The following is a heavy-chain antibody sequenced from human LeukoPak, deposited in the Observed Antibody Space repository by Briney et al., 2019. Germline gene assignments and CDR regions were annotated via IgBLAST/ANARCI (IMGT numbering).Heavy chain of an antibody. V-gene: IGHV3-23*01. J-gene: IGHJ4*02. CDR1: DFTFTSYG. CDR2: ISGSGGST. D-gene: IGHD4-17*01. Sequence: GGSLRLSCAASDFTFTSYGMSWVRQAPGKGLEWVSAISGSGGSTYYADSVTGRFTISRDNSKNTLYLRMNSLRAEDTAVYYCARDLGREATVTTIDYWGQGSLVAVSS. CDR3: ARDLGREATVTTIDY.